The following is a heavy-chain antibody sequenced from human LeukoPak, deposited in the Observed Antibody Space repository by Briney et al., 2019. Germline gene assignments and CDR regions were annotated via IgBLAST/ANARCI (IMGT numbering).Heavy chain of an antibody. Sequence: GGSLRLSCAASGFTFSSYWMSWVRQAPGKGLEWVANIKQDGSEKYYVDSVKGRFTISRDNAKNSLYLQMNSLRAEDTAVYYCARDCSGGSCYSSGGSDYWGQGTLVTVSS. J-gene: IGHJ4*02. CDR1: GFTFSSYW. CDR3: ARDCSGGSCYSSGGSDY. CDR2: IKQDGSEK. D-gene: IGHD2-15*01. V-gene: IGHV3-7*01.